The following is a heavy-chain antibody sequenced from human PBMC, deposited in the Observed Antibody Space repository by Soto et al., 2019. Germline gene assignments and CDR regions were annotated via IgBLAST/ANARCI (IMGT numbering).Heavy chain of an antibody. CDR3: AKDDSSGYYSHDAFDI. V-gene: IGHV1-69*13. CDR1: GYTFTSYY. J-gene: IGHJ3*02. CDR2: IIPIFGTA. D-gene: IGHD3-22*01. Sequence: SVKVSCKASGYTFTSYYMHWVRQAPGQGLEWMGGIIPIFGTANYAQKFQGRVTITADESTSTAYMELSSLRSEDTAVYYCAKDDSSGYYSHDAFDIWGQGTMVTVSS.